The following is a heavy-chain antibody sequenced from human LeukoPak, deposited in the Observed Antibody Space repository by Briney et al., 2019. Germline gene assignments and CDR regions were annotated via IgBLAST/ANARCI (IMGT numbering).Heavy chain of an antibody. CDR2: ISGSGGST. J-gene: IGHJ6*02. CDR3: AKDRDLLRANYYYGMDV. D-gene: IGHD2-15*01. Sequence: PGGSLRLSCAASGFTFSSYAMSWVRQAPGKGLEWVSAISGSGGSTYYADSVKGWFTISRDNSKNTLYLQMNSLRAEDTAVCYCAKDRDLLRANYYYGMDVWGQGTTVTVSS. CDR1: GFTFSSYA. V-gene: IGHV3-23*01.